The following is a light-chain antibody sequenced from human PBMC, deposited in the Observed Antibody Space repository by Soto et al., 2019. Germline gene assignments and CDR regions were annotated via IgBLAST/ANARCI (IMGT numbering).Light chain of an antibody. Sequence: EIVLTQSPGTLSLSPGERANLSCRASQSVSSSYLAWYQQKPGQAPRLLIYGASSRATGIPDRFSGSGSGTDFTLTISRLEPEDFAVYYCQHYGRSPKTFGQGTKVEIK. CDR3: QHYGRSPKT. CDR1: QSVSSSY. V-gene: IGKV3-20*01. CDR2: GAS. J-gene: IGKJ1*01.